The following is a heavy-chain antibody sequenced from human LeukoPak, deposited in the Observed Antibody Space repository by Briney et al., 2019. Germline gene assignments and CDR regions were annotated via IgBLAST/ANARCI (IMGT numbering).Heavy chain of an antibody. J-gene: IGHJ6*03. Sequence: SETLSLTCTVSGGSINSSSYYWGWIRQPPGKGLEWIGSIFYSGNTYDNPSLKSRVTISVDTSKNQFSLKLSSVTAADTAVYYCTRGSIAYYYMDVWGKGTTVTISS. V-gene: IGHV4-39*07. CDR3: TRGSIAYYYMDV. CDR1: GGSINSSSYY. CDR2: IFYSGNT. D-gene: IGHD3-22*01.